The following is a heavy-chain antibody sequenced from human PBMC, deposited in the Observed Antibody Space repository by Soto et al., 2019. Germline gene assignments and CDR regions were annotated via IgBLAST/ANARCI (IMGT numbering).Heavy chain of an antibody. J-gene: IGHJ4*02. CDR2: VNTYNGNP. D-gene: IGHD6-13*01. CDR1: GYTFTNYA. V-gene: IGHV1-18*01. Sequence: QVQLVQSGVEVKKPGASVKVSCKASGYTFTNYAISWVRQAPGRGLEWMGWVNTYNGNPNYAQIFQCRVTMTTDTSTGTAYMELRSLKSDDSAVYYCARDSPYSTDWQRFDSWGQGTLVTVSS. CDR3: ARDSPYSTDWQRFDS.